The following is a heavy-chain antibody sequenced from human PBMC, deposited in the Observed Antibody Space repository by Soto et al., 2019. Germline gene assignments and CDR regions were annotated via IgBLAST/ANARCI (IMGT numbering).Heavy chain of an antibody. V-gene: IGHV4-4*07. CDR1: GGSISNYY. J-gene: IGHJ5*02. CDR3: ARGVPAAGTDWFDP. Sequence: TVSGGSISNYYWSWIRQPAEKRLEWIGRVSSTGSSYYNPSLKSRVTISVDTSKNQVSLNLTSVTAADTAVYYCARGVPAAGTDWFDPWGQGTLVTVS. CDR2: VSSTGSS. D-gene: IGHD6-13*01.